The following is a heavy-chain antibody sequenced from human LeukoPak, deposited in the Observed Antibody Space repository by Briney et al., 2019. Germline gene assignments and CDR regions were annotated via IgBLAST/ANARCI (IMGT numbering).Heavy chain of an antibody. J-gene: IGHJ4*02. CDR1: GFTFTDVY. CDR3: ARDYGGSSPFDY. D-gene: IGHD4-23*01. CDR2: ISPNSADI. V-gene: IGHV3-11*04. Sequence: GGSLRLSCAASGFTFTDVYMSWIRQSPGKGLEWLAYISPNSADISYADSVKGRFTISRDNAKNSLYLQMNSLRAEDTAVYYCARDYGGSSPFDYWGQGTLVTVSS.